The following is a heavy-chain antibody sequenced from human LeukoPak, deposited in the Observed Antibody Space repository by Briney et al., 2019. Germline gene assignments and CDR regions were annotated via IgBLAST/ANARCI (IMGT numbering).Heavy chain of an antibody. CDR1: GGSISSYY. D-gene: IGHD6-6*01. J-gene: IGHJ5*02. V-gene: IGHV4-4*07. CDR2: IYTSGST. CDR3: ARNAEEAALSWFDP. Sequence: SETLSLTCTVSGGSISSYYWSWIRQPAGKGLEWIGRIYTSGSTNYNPSLKSRVTMSVDTSKNQFSLKLNSVTAADTAVYYCARNAEEAALSWFDPWGQGTLVTVSS.